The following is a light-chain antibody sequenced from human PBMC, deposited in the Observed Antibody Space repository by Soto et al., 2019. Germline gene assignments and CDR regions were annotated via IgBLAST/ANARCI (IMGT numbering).Light chain of an antibody. CDR3: QQYNSYSRT. CDR2: DAS. CDR1: QSISNW. Sequence: DVQMTQSPSTLSAPVGDRVTITCRASQSISNWLAWYQQKPGKAPKLLIYDASSLESGVSLRFSGSGSGTEFTLTISSLQPDDFATYYCQQYNSYSRTFGQGTKGDIK. V-gene: IGKV1-5*01. J-gene: IGKJ1*01.